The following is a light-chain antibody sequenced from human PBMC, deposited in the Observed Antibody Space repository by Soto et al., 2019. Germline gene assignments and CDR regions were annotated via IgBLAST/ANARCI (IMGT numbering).Light chain of an antibody. V-gene: IGKV1-9*01. Sequence: DIQLTQSPSFLSASVGDRVTITCRASQAFSSSLAWYQQKPGKAPKILMYAASSLESWVPSRFSGSGSGTEFTLTISSLQPDDFATYYCQQVNSFPPFTFGGGTTVEIK. J-gene: IGKJ4*01. CDR2: AAS. CDR3: QQVNSFPPFT. CDR1: QAFSSS.